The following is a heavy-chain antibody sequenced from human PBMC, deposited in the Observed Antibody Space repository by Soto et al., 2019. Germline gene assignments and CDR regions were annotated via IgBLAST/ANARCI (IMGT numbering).Heavy chain of an antibody. J-gene: IGHJ3*02. Sequence: PSETLSLTCTVSGGSISSYYWSWIRQPPGKGLEWIGYIYYSGSTNYNPSLKSRVTISVDTSKNQFSLKLSSVTAADTAVYYCARDLLPEAFDIWGQGTMVIVSS. V-gene: IGHV4-59*01. CDR1: GGSISSYY. CDR2: IYYSGST. CDR3: ARDLLPEAFDI. D-gene: IGHD1-26*01.